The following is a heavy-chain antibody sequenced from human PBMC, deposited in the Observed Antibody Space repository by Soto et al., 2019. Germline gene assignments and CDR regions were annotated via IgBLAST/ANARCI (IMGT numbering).Heavy chain of an antibody. CDR1: GFTFSDYY. J-gene: IGHJ4*02. Sequence: QVQLVESGGGLVKPGGSLKLSCAASGFTFSDYYLSWIRQAPGKGLEWVSYITPSGSTIYYADSVKGRFTISRDNAKNSLSLQMNSLRAEDTAVYYCARDRTWFGEFDYWGQGTLVTVSS. CDR2: ITPSGSTI. D-gene: IGHD3-10*01. CDR3: ARDRTWFGEFDY. V-gene: IGHV3-11*01.